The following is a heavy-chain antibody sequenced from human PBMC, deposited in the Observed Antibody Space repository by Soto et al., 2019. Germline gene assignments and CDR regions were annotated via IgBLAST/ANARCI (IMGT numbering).Heavy chain of an antibody. J-gene: IGHJ3*02. CDR1: GGSISSSSYY. CDR2: IYYRGST. CDR3: ARRGSSDDAFDI. D-gene: IGHD6-6*01. V-gene: IGHV4-39*01. Sequence: SETLSLTCTVSGGSISSSSYYWGWIRQPPGKGLEWIGSIYYRGSTYYNPSLKSRVTISVDTSKNQFSLKLSSVTAADTAVYYCARRGSSDDAFDIWGQGTMVTVSS.